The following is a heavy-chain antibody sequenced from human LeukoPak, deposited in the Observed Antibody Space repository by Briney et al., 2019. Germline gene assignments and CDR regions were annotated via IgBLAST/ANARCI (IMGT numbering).Heavy chain of an antibody. CDR2: IYYSGST. Sequence: PSETLSLTCTVSGGSISGYYWSWIRQPPGKGLEWIGYIYYSGSTYYNPSLKSRVTISVDTSKNQFSLRLSSVTAADTAVYYCARANGLYDILTGYYPDAFDIWGQGTMVTVSS. CDR1: GGSISGYY. J-gene: IGHJ3*02. CDR3: ARANGLYDILTGYYPDAFDI. D-gene: IGHD3-9*01. V-gene: IGHV4-30-4*01.